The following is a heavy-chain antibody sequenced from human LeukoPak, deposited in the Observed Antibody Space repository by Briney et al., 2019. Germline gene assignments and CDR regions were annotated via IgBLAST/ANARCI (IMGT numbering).Heavy chain of an antibody. V-gene: IGHV3-23*01. CDR1: GFTFSYHW. D-gene: IGHD6-13*01. J-gene: IGHJ4*02. Sequence: GGSLTLSCAASGFTFSYHWMTWVRQAPGKGLEWVSAISGSGGSTYYADSVKGRFTISRDNSKNTLYLQMNSLRAEDTAVYYCAKDSRKIAAAGTTLDYWGQGTLVTVSS. CDR3: AKDSRKIAAAGTTLDY. CDR2: ISGSGGST.